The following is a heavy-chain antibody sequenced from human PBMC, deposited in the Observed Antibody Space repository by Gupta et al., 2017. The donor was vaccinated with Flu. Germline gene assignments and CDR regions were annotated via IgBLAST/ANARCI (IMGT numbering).Heavy chain of an antibody. CDR1: GASIDSDY. V-gene: IGHV4-59*01. CDR3: ARAETQVVTGLDY. J-gene: IGHJ4*02. CDR2: IFHSGST. D-gene: IGHD2-21*02. Sequence: QVRLQESGPGLVKPSETLSLTCTVSGASIDSDYWTWIRQPPGKGLEFIGYIFHSGSTNYNPALKSRVTISTDTSKNQFSLKLNSVTAADTAVYYCARAETQVVTGLDYWGQGTLVIVSS.